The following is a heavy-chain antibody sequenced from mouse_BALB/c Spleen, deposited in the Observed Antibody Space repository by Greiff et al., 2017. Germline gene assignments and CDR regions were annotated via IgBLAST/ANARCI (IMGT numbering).Heavy chain of an antibody. J-gene: IGHJ4*01. Sequence: VKLMESGPGLVQPSQSLSITCTVSGFSLTSYGVHWVRQSPGKGLEWLGVIWSGGSTDYNAAFISRLSISKDNSKSQVFFKMNSLQANDTAIYYCARNYGDNYDAMDYWGQGTSVTVSS. CDR2: IWSGGST. CDR3: ARNYGDNYDAMDY. D-gene: IGHD1-1*01. V-gene: IGHV2-2*02. CDR1: GFSLTSYG.